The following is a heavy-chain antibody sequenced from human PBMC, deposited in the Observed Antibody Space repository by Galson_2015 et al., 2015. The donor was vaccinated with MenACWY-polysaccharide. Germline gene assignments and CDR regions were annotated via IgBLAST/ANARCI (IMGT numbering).Heavy chain of an antibody. J-gene: IGHJ4*02. Sequence: TLSLTCTVSSGSIRSGGYYWNWIRQHPGKGLEWIGYIYHSGSTSYNPSLKSRVSMSVGTFKNRFSLELTSVIAADSAVYYCASGLGKYQRYFDYWGQGTLVTVSS. CDR2: IYHSGST. CDR1: SGSIRSGGYY. CDR3: ASGLGKYQRYFDY. V-gene: IGHV4-31*03. D-gene: IGHD2-2*01.